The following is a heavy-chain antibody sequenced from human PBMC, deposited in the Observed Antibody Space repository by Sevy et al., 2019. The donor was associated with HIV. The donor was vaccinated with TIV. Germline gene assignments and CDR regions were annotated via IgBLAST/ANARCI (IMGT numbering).Heavy chain of an antibody. CDR1: GFPFSNYA. V-gene: IGHV3-23*01. CDR3: AKRRVQSGLSGGGANYGMDV. CDR2: LIGGGSRT. D-gene: IGHD2-8*02. Sequence: GGSLRLSCAASGFPFSNYAMSWVRQAPGKGLEWVSTLIGGGSRTYYADSVTGRFIISRENSRNTLYLQMNGLRAEDTAIYYCAKRRVQSGLSGGGANYGMDVCGRGTTVTVSS. J-gene: IGHJ6*02.